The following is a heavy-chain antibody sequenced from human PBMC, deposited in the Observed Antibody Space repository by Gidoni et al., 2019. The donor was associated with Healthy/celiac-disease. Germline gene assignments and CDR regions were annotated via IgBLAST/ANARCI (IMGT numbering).Heavy chain of an antibody. CDR3: AKTYLLTGPRSYYYYDMDV. J-gene: IGHJ6*03. V-gene: IGHV3-23*01. CDR1: GFTFRSYA. CDR2: ISGSGGST. D-gene: IGHD2-15*01. Sequence: EAQLLVSGGGLVQPGGSLRLSCAASGFTFRSYAMSWVRQAPGKGLEWVSAISGSGGSTYYADTVKGRFTISRKNSKNTLYLQMNSLRAEDTAVYYCAKTYLLTGPRSYYYYDMDVWGKGTTVTVSS.